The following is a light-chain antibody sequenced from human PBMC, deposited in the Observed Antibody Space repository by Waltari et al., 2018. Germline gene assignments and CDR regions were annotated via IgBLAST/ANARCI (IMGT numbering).Light chain of an antibody. CDR2: GAS. CDR3: LRHNTYVLS. V-gene: IGKV1-17*01. CDR1: QGIGND. Sequence: DIQMTQSPSSLSASVGDTVTIPCRARQGIGNDLDCYQKKPGKAPNVLIYGASSLQSGVPSRFSVRGSGTEFTLTISSLQPEDFATYYCLRHNTYVLSFGGGTKVEIK. J-gene: IGKJ4*01.